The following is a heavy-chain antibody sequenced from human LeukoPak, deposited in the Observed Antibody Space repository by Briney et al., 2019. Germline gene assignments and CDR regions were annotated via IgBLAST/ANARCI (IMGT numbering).Heavy chain of an antibody. J-gene: IGHJ4*02. D-gene: IGHD3-10*01. V-gene: IGHV3-30-3*01. Sequence: PGGSLRLSCAASGFTFSSYAMHWVRQAPGKGLEWVAVISYDGSNKYYADSVKGRFTISRDNSKNTLYLQMNSLRAEDTAVYYCARDSRSHGETTLDYWGQGTLVTVSS. CDR1: GFTFSSYA. CDR3: ARDSRSHGETTLDY. CDR2: ISYDGSNK.